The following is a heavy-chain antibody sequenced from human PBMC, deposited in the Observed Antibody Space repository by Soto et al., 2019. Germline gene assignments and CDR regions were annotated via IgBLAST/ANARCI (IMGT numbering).Heavy chain of an antibody. CDR1: GGSVSSGSYY. CDR2: IYYSGST. CDR3: ARGIEGWYQGRYYYGMDG. V-gene: IGHV4-61*01. Sequence: QVQLQESGPGLVKPSETLSLTCTVSGGSVSSGSYYWSWIRQPPGKGLEWIGYIYYSGSTNYNPSLKCRVTLSVDTSKNQFALKLSSVTAADTAVYYWARGIEGWYQGRYYYGMDGWGHGTTVTVSS. J-gene: IGHJ6*02. D-gene: IGHD6-19*01.